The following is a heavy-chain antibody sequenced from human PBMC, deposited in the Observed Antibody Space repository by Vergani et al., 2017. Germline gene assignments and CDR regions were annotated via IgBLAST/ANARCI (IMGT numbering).Heavy chain of an antibody. J-gene: IGHJ3*02. V-gene: IGHV1-69*01. CDR1: GGTFSSYS. CDR3: ARGDRYSGYDSEPDAFDI. CDR2: IIPIFGTA. D-gene: IGHD5-12*01. Sequence: QVHLVQSGAEVKKPGSSVKVSCKASGGTFSSYSIIWVRQAPGQGLEWMGGIIPIFGTANYAQKFQGRVTITADESTSTDYMELSSLRSEDTAVYYCARGDRYSGYDSEPDAFDIWGQGIMVTVSS.